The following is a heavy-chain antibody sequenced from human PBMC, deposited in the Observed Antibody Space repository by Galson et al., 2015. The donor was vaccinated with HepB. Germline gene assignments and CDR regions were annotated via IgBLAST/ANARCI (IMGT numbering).Heavy chain of an antibody. D-gene: IGHD1-26*01. J-gene: IGHJ4*02. CDR1: GFTFSSHA. CDR3: AKAPSYSGSYHFDY. V-gene: IGHV3-23*01. CDR2: ISGSGGST. Sequence: SLRLSCAASGFTFSSHAMSWVRQAPGKGLEWVSAISGSGGSTYYADSVKGRFTISRDNSKNTLYLQMNSLRAEDTAVYYCAKAPSYSGSYHFDYWGQGTLVTVSS.